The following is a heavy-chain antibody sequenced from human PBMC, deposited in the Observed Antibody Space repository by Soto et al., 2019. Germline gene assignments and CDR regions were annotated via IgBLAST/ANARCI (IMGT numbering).Heavy chain of an antibody. V-gene: IGHV4-30-2*01. CDR1: GGSISSGGYS. CDR3: ARSQITVTTYDY. Sequence: QLQLQESGSGLVKPSQTLSLTCAVSGGSISSGGYSWSWIRQPPGKGLEWIGYIYHSGSTYYNPSLHSRVTISVDTYQNPCSLKLSAVTAAATAVYYCARSQITVTTYDYWGQGTLVTVSS. D-gene: IGHD4-17*01. CDR2: IYHSGST. J-gene: IGHJ4*02.